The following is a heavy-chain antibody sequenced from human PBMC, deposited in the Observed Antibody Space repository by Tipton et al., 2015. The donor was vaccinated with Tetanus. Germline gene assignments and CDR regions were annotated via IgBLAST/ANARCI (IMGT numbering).Heavy chain of an antibody. CDR3: ATQTDNWFDP. CDR1: GTSINTGGYL. CDR2: FYSTQRT. J-gene: IGHJ5*02. Sequence: LRLSCTVSGTSINTGGYLWTWVRQHRGKGLEWIGYFYSTQRTSSNPSLKSRVNISVDTSKNQFSMKLTSVTAADTAVYYCATQTDNWFDPWGQGTLVTVSS. V-gene: IGHV4-31*02.